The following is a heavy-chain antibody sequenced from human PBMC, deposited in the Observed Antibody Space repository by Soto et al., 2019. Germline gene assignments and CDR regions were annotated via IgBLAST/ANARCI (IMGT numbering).Heavy chain of an antibody. Sequence: EVQLLESGGGLVQPGGSLRLSCAASGFTFSSYAMSWVRQAPGKGLEWVSAISGSGGSTYYADSVKGRFTISRDNSKNSLYLQMNSLRAEDTAVYYCAKDRHSSSAGSIFDYWGQGTLVTVSS. CDR3: AKDRHSSSAGSIFDY. V-gene: IGHV3-23*01. CDR1: GFTFSSYA. J-gene: IGHJ4*02. D-gene: IGHD6-6*01. CDR2: ISGSGGST.